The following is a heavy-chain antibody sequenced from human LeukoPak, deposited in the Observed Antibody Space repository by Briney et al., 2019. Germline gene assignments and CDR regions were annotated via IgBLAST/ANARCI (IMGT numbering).Heavy chain of an antibody. CDR2: ISGSGGST. J-gene: IGHJ4*02. Sequence: GGTLRLSCAASGFTFSSYGMSWVRQAPGKGLEWVSAISGSGGSTYYADSVKGRFTISRDNSKNTLYLQMNGLRAEDTAVYYCAKGPAMVRVPIRGYWGQGTLVTVSS. V-gene: IGHV3-23*01. CDR3: AKGPAMVRVPIRGY. CDR1: GFTFSSYG. D-gene: IGHD3-10*01.